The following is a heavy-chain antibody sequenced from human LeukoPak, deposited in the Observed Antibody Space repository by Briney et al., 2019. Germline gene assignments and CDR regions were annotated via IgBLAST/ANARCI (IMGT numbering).Heavy chain of an antibody. CDR2: VSYSGST. CDR1: GGSISSYY. J-gene: IGHJ4*02. CDR3: ARLQGRGDNYLDF. V-gene: IGHV4-59*08. Sequence: SETLSLTCTVSGGSISSYYWSWLRQPPGKGLEWIGYVSYSGSTNYNPSLKTLKSRVTMSVDTPKNQFSLKVSSVTAADTAVYYCARLQGRGDNYLDFWGQGALVTVSS. D-gene: IGHD7-27*01.